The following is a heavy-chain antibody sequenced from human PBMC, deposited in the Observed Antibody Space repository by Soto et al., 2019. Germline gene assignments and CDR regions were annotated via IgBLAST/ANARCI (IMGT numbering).Heavy chain of an antibody. J-gene: IGHJ5*02. CDR2: IYYSGST. Sequence: PSETLSLTCTVSGGSISSGDYYWSWIRQPPGKGLEWIGYIYYSGSTYYNPSLKSRVTISVDTSKNQFSLKLSSVTAADTAVYYCARNDPTKYNWFDPWGQGTLVTVSS. V-gene: IGHV4-30-4*01. CDR3: ARNDPTKYNWFDP. CDR1: GGSISSGDYY.